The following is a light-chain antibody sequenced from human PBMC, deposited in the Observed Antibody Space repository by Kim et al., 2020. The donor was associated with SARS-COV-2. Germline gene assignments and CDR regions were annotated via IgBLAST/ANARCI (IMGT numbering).Light chain of an antibody. V-gene: IGLV1-51*01. CDR3: GIWDSSGLSNYV. Sequence: QSVLTQPPSVSAAPGQKVTISCSGSSSNIGSHSVSWYQQVPGTAPKLLIYDNDQRPSGIPDRFSGSKSGTSVTLDITGLQTGDEADYYCGIWDSSGLSNYVFATGTKVTVL. J-gene: IGLJ1*01. CDR2: DND. CDR1: SSNIGSHS.